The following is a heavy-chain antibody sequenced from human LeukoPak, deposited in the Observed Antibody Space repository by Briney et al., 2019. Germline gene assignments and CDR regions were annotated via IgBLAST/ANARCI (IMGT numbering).Heavy chain of an antibody. CDR3: TREVLAAGKTLDY. V-gene: IGHV3-74*01. CDR1: GFTFSNYA. Sequence: PGGSLRLSCAASGFTFSNYAMSWVRQAPGKGLVWVSRINNDGSYTTYADSVKGRLTISRDNAKNTLYLQMNSLRAEDTAVYYCTREVLAAGKTLDYWGQGTLMTVSS. CDR2: INNDGSYT. D-gene: IGHD2-15*01. J-gene: IGHJ4*02.